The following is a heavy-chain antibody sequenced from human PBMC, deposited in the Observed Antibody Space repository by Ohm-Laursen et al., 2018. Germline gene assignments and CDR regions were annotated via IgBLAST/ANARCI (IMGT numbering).Heavy chain of an antibody. Sequence: GTLSLTCTVSGGSISSYYWSWIRQPPGKGLEWIGYIYYSGSTYYNPSLKSLVTISVDTSKNQFSLKLSPVTAADTAVYYCARGSEWLQPKAFDIWGQGTMVTVSS. D-gene: IGHD5-24*01. CDR2: IYYSGST. CDR1: GGSISSYY. J-gene: IGHJ3*02. V-gene: IGHV4-59*12. CDR3: ARGSEWLQPKAFDI.